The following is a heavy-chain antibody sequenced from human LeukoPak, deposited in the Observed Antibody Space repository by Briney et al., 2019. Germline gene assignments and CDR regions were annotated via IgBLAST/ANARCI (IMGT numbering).Heavy chain of an antibody. D-gene: IGHD3-3*01. CDR1: GFTFSSYA. CDR2: INHSGST. V-gene: IGHV4-34*01. CDR3: ARLRLDYDFWSGQGDY. J-gene: IGHJ4*02. Sequence: PGGSLRLSCAASGFTFSSYAMSWVRQPPGKGLEWIGEINHSGSTNYNPSLKSRVTISVDTSKNQFSLKLSSVTAADTAVYYCARLRLDYDFWSGQGDYWGQGTLVTVSS.